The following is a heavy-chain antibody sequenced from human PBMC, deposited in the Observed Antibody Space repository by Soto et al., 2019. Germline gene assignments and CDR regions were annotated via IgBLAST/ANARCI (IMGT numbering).Heavy chain of an antibody. CDR1: GGSLTTGSYF. CDR2: VFRSGSI. Sequence: SETLSLTCNVSGGSLTTGSYFWSWIRQPPGKGLEWIGYVFRSGSINYSPSFKSRVTISIDTSKNQFSLMLKSVTAADTAVYFCARARNRYFDYWGQGALVTVSS. V-gene: IGHV4-61*01. J-gene: IGHJ4*02. D-gene: IGHD1-1*01. CDR3: ARARNRYFDY.